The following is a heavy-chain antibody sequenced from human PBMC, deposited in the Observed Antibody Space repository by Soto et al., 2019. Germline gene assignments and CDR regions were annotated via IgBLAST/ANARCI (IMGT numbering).Heavy chain of an antibody. CDR3: ARGISKHYDFWSGQKENWFDP. CDR1: GGSFSGYY. CDR2: INHSGST. D-gene: IGHD3-3*01. V-gene: IGHV4-34*01. Sequence: SETLSLTCAVYGGSFSGYYWSWIRQPPGKGLEWIGEINHSGSTNYNPSLKSRVTISVDTSKNQFSLKLSSVTAADTAVYYCARGISKHYDFWSGQKENWFDPWGQGTLVTVSS. J-gene: IGHJ5*02.